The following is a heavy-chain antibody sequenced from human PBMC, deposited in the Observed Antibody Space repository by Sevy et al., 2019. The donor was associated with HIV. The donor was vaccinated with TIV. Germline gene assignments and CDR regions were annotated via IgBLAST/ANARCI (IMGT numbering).Heavy chain of an antibody. CDR2: IKEDDTVK. CDR3: VRAIQSEGSF. V-gene: IGHV3-7*04. J-gene: IGHJ4*02. CDR1: GFSLETYW. Sequence: GGYLRLSCAASGFSLETYWMNWVRQAPGKPLEWVANIKEDDTVKYYVDSVKGRFTIFRDNGRNLVYLVMNNLRVEDTAIYYCVRAIQSEGSFWGQGTLVTVSS. D-gene: IGHD2-2*02.